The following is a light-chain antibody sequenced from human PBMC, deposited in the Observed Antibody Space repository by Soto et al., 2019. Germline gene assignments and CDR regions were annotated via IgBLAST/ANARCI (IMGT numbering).Light chain of an antibody. CDR2: EVS. Sequence: QSALTQPPSASGSPGQSVTISCTGTSSDVGGYNYVSWYQQHPGKAPKLMIYEVSKRPSGVPDRFSGSKSGNTASLTVSGLQAEDEADYYCSSYAGSKNLVFGGGTMLTLL. V-gene: IGLV2-8*01. J-gene: IGLJ2*01. CDR1: SSDVGGYNY. CDR3: SSYAGSKNLV.